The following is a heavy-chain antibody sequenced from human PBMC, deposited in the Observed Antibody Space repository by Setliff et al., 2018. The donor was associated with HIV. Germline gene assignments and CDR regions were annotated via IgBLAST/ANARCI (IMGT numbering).Heavy chain of an antibody. CDR1: GGSISTYY. CDR3: ARAGNYGAFDGFDI. J-gene: IGHJ3*02. Sequence: SETLSLTCTVSGGSISTYYWNWIRQPPGKGLEWIAEINFGGGTNHNPSLKSRVTISVDTSKSHVSLMLRSVTAADTAVYYCARAGNYGAFDGFDIWGQGTMVTVSS. CDR2: INFGGGT. D-gene: IGHD1-7*01. V-gene: IGHV4-34*01.